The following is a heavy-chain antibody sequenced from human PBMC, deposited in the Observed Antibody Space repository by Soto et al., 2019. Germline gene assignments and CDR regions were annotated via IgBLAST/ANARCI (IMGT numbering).Heavy chain of an antibody. CDR2: ISGYNGLT. J-gene: IGHJ4*02. CDR1: GYTFSNYG. CDR3: ARDEGIRGFDS. Sequence: QVQLVQSGDEVKKSGASVKVSCKASGYTFSNYGISWVRQAPGQGREWMGWISGYNGLTAYAQNVQGRVTMTIDTPTRTVFMELTRLRANDTAVYYCARDEGIRGFDSWGQGTLVTVSS. V-gene: IGHV1-18*04. D-gene: IGHD3-10*01.